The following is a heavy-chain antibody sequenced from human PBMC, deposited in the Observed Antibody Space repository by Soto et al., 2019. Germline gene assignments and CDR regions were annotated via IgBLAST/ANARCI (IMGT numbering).Heavy chain of an antibody. Sequence: TSETLSLTCTVSGGSISSSSYYWGWIRQPPGKGLEWIGSIYYSGSTYYNPSLKSRVTISVDTSKNQFSLKLSSVTAADTAVYYCARPSNCSTTSLYYYYYGMDVWGQGTTFTVSS. CDR1: GGSISSSSYY. CDR3: ARPSNCSTTSLYYYYYGMDV. CDR2: IYYSGST. V-gene: IGHV4-39*01. J-gene: IGHJ6*02. D-gene: IGHD2-2*01.